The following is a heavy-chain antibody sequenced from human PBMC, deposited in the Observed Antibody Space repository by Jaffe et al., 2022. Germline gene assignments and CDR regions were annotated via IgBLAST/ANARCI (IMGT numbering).Heavy chain of an antibody. V-gene: IGHV3-49*04. D-gene: IGHD6-19*01. CDR3: TRGGRHSGWYFYAFDI. J-gene: IGHJ3*02. Sequence: EVQLVESGGGLVQPGRSLRLSCTASGFTFGDYAMSWVRQAPGKGLEWVGFIRSKAYGGTTEYAASVKGRFTISRDDSKSIAYLQMNSLKTEDTAVYYCTRGGRHSGWYFYAFDIWGQGTMVTVSS. CDR2: IRSKAYGGTT. CDR1: GFTFGDYA.